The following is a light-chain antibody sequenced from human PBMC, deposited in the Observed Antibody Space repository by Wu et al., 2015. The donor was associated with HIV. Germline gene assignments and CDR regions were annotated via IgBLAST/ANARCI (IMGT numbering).Light chain of an antibody. CDR3: QQYNSYSRS. Sequence: DVQMTQSPSTLSAFVGDRVTITCRASQTISNWLAWYQQKPGKAPKLLIFKASNLESGVPSRFSGSGSGTEFTLSISSLQPDDFATYYCQQYNSYSRSFGQGTTLEIK. J-gene: IGKJ2*03. CDR1: QTISNW. V-gene: IGKV1-5*03. CDR2: KAS.